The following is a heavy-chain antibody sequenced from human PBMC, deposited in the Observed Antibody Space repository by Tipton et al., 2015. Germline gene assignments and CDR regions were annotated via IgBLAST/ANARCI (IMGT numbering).Heavy chain of an antibody. Sequence: LRLSCAVYGGSFSGYYWSWIRQPPGKGLEWIGEINHSGSTNYNPSLKSRVTISVDTSKNQFSLKLSSVTAADTAVYYCAREVVEMAFDIWGQGTMVTVSS. V-gene: IGHV4-34*01. CDR3: AREVVEMAFDI. CDR2: INHSGST. J-gene: IGHJ3*02. CDR1: GGSFSGYY. D-gene: IGHD5-24*01.